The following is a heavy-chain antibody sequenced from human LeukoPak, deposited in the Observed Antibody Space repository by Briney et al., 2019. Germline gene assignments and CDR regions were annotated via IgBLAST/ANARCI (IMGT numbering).Heavy chain of an antibody. D-gene: IGHD5-12*01. CDR2: ISSSGLPI. V-gene: IGHV3-48*03. J-gene: IGHJ6*03. CDR1: GFTFSSYE. Sequence: GGSLRLSCAASGFTFSSYEMNWVRQAPGKGLEWVSYISSSGLPIYYADSVKGRFTISRDNSKNTLYLQVNSLRAEDTAVYYCARSGYTGYAWPYHYMDVWGKGTTVTVSS. CDR3: ARSGYTGYAWPYHYMDV.